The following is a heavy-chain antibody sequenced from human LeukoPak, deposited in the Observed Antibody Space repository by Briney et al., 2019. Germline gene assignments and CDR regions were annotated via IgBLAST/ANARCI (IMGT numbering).Heavy chain of an antibody. D-gene: IGHD2-8*01. Sequence: PGGSLRLSCAASGFTFSSYAMSWVRQAPGKGLEWVSAIGGSGGSTYYADSVKGRFTISRDNSKNTLYLQMNSLRAEDTAVYYCAKVTSSDCTNGVCYRMDYWGQGTLVTVSS. CDR1: GFTFSSYA. V-gene: IGHV3-23*01. CDR2: IGGSGGST. J-gene: IGHJ4*02. CDR3: AKVTSSDCTNGVCYRMDY.